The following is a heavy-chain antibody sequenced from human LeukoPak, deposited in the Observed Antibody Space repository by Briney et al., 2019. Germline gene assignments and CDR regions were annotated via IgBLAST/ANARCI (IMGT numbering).Heavy chain of an antibody. CDR3: ARVSCGYNCHYAMDV. CDR1: GYTFASYG. CDR2: VSAHSGNA. Sequence: ASVKVSCKASGYTFASYGISWLRQAPGQGLEWVGWVSAHSGNAKYAERVQGRASMTADTSTSTAYMELRSLRSDDTALYYCARVSCGYNCHYAMDVWGQGTTVTVSS. D-gene: IGHD5-18*01. V-gene: IGHV1-18*01. J-gene: IGHJ6*02.